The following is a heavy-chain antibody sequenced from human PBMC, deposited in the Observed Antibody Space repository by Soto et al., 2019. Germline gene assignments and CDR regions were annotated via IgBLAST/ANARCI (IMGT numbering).Heavy chain of an antibody. V-gene: IGHV3-48*02. D-gene: IGHD2-15*01. J-gene: IGHJ4*02. CDR2: IDIFSATI. CDR1: EFTFSDYN. Sequence: EVQLVESGGGLVQPGGSLRLSCAASEFTFSDYNMIWVRQAPGKGLQWVSYIDIFSATIYYADSVRGRFTISRDNAKNSLYLQMNSLRDEDTAVYYCARDGVAEIDYWGQGTLVTVSS. CDR3: ARDGVAEIDY.